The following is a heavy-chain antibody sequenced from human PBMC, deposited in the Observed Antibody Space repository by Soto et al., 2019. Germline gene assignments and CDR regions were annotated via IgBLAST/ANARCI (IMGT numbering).Heavy chain of an antibody. J-gene: IGHJ4*02. CDR2: ISASGGTT. D-gene: IGHD3-10*01. V-gene: IGHV3-23*01. CDR1: GFTFTTRA. Sequence: EVQLLESGGGLVQPGGSLRLSCAASGFTFTTRAMSWVLQAPGKGLQWVSGISASGGTTYYADSVKGRLTISRDNSKNMLYLLMTSLRDDDTAVYYCTTGTQNFDYWGRGTRVTVSS. CDR3: TTGTQNFDY.